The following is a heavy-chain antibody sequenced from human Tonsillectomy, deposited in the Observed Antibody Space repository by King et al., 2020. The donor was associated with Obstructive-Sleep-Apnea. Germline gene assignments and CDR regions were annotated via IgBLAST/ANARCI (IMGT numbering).Heavy chain of an antibody. Sequence: VQLVESGGGVVQPGRSLRLSCAASGFTFSSYGMHWVRQAPGKGLEWVAVMSYDGSNKYYAESVKGRFTISRDNSKNTLYLQMNSLRTEDTAVYYCAKDSSGFFYYGMDVWGQGTTVTVSS. D-gene: IGHD3-22*01. J-gene: IGHJ6*02. V-gene: IGHV3-30*18. CDR3: AKDSSGFFYYGMDV. CDR1: GFTFSSYG. CDR2: MSYDGSNK.